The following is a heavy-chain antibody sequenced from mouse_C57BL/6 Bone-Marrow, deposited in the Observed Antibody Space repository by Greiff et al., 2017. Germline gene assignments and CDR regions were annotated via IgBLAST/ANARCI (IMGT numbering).Heavy chain of an antibody. CDR1: GYAFTNYL. D-gene: IGHD1-1*01. CDR3: ARKGGHYDGSPFDY. CDR2: INPGSGGN. V-gene: IGHV1-54*01. Sequence: QVHVKQSGAELVRPGTSVKVSCKASGYAFTNYLIEWVKQRPGQGLEWIGVINPGSGGNNYNEKFKGKATLTAAKSSSTAYMQLSSLTSEDYAVYFCARKGGHYDGSPFDYWGQGTTLTVSS. J-gene: IGHJ2*01.